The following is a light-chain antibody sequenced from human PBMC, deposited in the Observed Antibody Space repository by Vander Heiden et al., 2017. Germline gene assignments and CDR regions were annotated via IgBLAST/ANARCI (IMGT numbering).Light chain of an antibody. J-gene: IGKJ1*01. CDR1: QSISSY. CDR2: AAS. Sequence: DIQMPHSPSSLSASVGDRVTITCRASQSISSYLNWYQQKPGKAPKLLIYAASSLQSGVPSRFSGSGSGTDFTLTISSLQPEDFATYYCQQCDSTPRTFGQGTKVEIK. V-gene: IGKV1-39*01. CDR3: QQCDSTPRT.